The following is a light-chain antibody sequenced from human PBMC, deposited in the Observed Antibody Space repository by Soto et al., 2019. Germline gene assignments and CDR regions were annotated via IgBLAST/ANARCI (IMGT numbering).Light chain of an antibody. J-gene: IGKJ1*01. CDR2: GAS. Sequence: DIQMTQSPSTLSASVGDRITITCRASQSISSWLAWYQQKPGKAPKLLIYGASSLESGGQSSFSGSGPGTEFTFPISGLQSDDVATYYCQHYNSYPITFGQGTKVEIK. CDR3: QHYNSYPIT. V-gene: IGKV1-5*01. CDR1: QSISSW.